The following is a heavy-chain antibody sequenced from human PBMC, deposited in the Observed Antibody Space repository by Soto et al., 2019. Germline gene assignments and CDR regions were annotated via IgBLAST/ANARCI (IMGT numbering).Heavy chain of an antibody. Sequence: ASVKVSCKASGYTFTSYAMHWVRQAPGQRLEWMGWINAGNGNTKYSQKFQGRVNITRDTSASTAYMELSSLRSEDTAVYYCARGHDFWSGLSWFDPWGQGTLVTVSS. CDR3: ARGHDFWSGLSWFDP. D-gene: IGHD3-3*01. CDR2: INAGNGNT. V-gene: IGHV1-3*01. CDR1: GYTFTSYA. J-gene: IGHJ5*02.